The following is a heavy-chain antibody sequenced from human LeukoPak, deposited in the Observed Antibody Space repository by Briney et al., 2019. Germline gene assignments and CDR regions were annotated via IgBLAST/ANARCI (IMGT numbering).Heavy chain of an antibody. D-gene: IGHD1-26*01. V-gene: IGHV3-74*03. J-gene: IGHJ4*02. CDR1: GFTFSTFW. CDR3: ARDPLLWELPSDY. CDR2: INNDGSDT. Sequence: GGSLRLSCAASGFTFSTFWMHWVRQAPGKGLMWVSQINNDGSDTKHADSVKGRFTISRDNAKNTLYLQMNSLRAEDTAVYYCARDPLLWELPSDYWGQGTLVTVSS.